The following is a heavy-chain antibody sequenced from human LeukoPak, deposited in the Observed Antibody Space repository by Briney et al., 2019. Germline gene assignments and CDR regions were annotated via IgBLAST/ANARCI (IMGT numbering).Heavy chain of an antibody. Sequence: GGSLRLSCAASGFTFSSYGMHWVRQAPGKGLEWVANIKHDEIEKYYVDSVKGRFTISRDNAKNSLFLQMNSLRVEDTGTYYCTRVPYGDYWSSDYWGQGTLVTVSS. J-gene: IGHJ4*02. V-gene: IGHV3-7*01. CDR1: GFTFSSYG. CDR3: TRVPYGDYWSSDY. CDR2: IKHDEIEK. D-gene: IGHD4-17*01.